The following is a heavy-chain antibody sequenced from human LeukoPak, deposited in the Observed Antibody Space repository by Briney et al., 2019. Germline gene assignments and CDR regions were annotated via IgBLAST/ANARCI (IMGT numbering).Heavy chain of an antibody. CDR3: ARDKPHYGSGSYYPDY. Sequence: PGGSLRLSCATSGFTFSRYNMNWVRQAPGKGLEWVSSITSSSIYKYYADSMKGRFTISRDNAKNSLYLQMDSLRAEDTAVYYCARDKPHYGSGSYYPDYWGQGTLVTVSS. J-gene: IGHJ4*02. V-gene: IGHV3-21*01. CDR1: GFTFSRYN. CDR2: ITSSSIYK. D-gene: IGHD3-10*01.